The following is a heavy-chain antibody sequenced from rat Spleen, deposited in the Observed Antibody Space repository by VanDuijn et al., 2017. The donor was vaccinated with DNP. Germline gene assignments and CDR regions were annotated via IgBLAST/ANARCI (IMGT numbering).Heavy chain of an antibody. CDR2: MSPTTRSS. D-gene: IGHD1-11*01. J-gene: IGHJ2*01. CDR3: TKAGGYSPWYFDY. CDR1: GFSFRDYD. V-gene: IGHV5-27*01. Sequence: EVQLVESGGGLVQPGRSLKLSCVASGFSFRDYDMAWVRQAPSKGLEWVACMSPTTRSSYYRDSVRGRFTVSRDNAKSTLYLQMDSLRSEGTATYYCTKAGGYSPWYFDYWGQGVMVTVSS.